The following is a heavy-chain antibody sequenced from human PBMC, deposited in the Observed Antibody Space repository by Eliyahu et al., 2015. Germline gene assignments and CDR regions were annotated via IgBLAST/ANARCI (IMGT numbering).Heavy chain of an antibody. Sequence: QITLKESGPTLVKPTQTLTLTCTFSGFSLSTSGVGVGWIRQPPGKALEWLALIYWDDDKRYSPSLKSRLTITKDTSKNQVVLTMTNMDPVDTATYYCAHRLGGGPYYDFWSGYYTGWFDPWGQGTLVTVSS. D-gene: IGHD3-3*01. CDR2: IYWDDDK. CDR1: GFSLSTSGVG. J-gene: IGHJ5*02. V-gene: IGHV2-5*02. CDR3: AHRLGGGPYYDFWSGYYTGWFDP.